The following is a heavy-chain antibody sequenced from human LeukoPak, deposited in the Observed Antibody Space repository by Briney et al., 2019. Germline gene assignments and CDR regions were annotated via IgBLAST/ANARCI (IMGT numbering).Heavy chain of an antibody. J-gene: IGHJ4*02. CDR1: GYSISSCYY. D-gene: IGHD3-22*01. CDR2: IYHSGST. CDR3: ARGALMYYYDSSGYSFDY. V-gene: IGHV4-38-2*02. Sequence: SETLSLTCTVSGYSISSCYYWGWIRQPPGKGLEWIGSIYHSGSTYYNPSLKSRVTISVDTSKNQFYLKLSSVTAADTAVYYCARGALMYYYDSSGYSFDYWGQGTLVTVSS.